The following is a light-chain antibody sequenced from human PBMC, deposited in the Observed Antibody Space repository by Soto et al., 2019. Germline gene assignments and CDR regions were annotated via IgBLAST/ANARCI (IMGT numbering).Light chain of an antibody. V-gene: IGLV1-47*01. Sequence: QSVLTQPPSASGTPGQRVTISCSGSSSNIGSNFLSWYQHLPGTAPKLLIYRDSQWPSGVPDRFSASKSGTSASLAISGLRSEDEGDYYCAVWDDTLRGVAFGGGTKVTVL. J-gene: IGLJ2*01. CDR1: SSNIGSNF. CDR3: AVWDDTLRGVA. CDR2: RDS.